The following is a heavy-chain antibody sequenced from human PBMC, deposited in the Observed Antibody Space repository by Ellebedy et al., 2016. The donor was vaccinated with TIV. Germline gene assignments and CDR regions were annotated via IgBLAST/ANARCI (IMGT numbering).Heavy chain of an antibody. CDR2: IDPSDSDT. V-gene: IGHV5-51*01. J-gene: IGHJ5*01. D-gene: IGHD1-26*01. CDR3: ARQVGATNWLDS. Sequence: GESLKISCKGSGYSFTSYWISWVRQMPGKGLEWMGIIDPSDSDTRYRPSFQGQVTISADKSISTAYLQWNSLRASDTAIYYCARQVGATNWLDSWGQGTLVTVSS. CDR1: GYSFTSYW.